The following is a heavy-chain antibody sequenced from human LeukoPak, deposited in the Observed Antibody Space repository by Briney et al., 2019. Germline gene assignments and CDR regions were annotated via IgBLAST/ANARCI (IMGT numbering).Heavy chain of an antibody. J-gene: IGHJ3*02. Sequence: GGSLRLSCAASGFTFSSYGMHWVRQAPGKGLEWVAFIRYDGSNKYYADSVKGRFTISRDNSKNTLYLQMNSLRAEDTAVYYCAKDLVGYGSALTDAFDIWGQGTMVTVSS. CDR2: IRYDGSNK. D-gene: IGHD3-10*01. CDR1: GFTFSSYG. CDR3: AKDLVGYGSALTDAFDI. V-gene: IGHV3-30*02.